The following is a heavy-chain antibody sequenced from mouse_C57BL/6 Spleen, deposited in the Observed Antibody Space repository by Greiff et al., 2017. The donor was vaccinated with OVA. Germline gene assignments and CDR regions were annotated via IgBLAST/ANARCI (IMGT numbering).Heavy chain of an antibody. CDR3: ASGGSIHGGFAY. CDR2: INPSTGGT. V-gene: IGHV1-42*01. J-gene: IGHJ3*01. CDR1: GYSFTGYY. Sequence: EVQLQQSGPELVKPGASVKISCKASGYSFTGYYMNWVKQSPEKSLEWIGEINPSTGGTTYNQKFKAKATLTVDKSSSTAYMQLKSLTSEDSAVYYGASGGSIHGGFAYWGQGTLVTVSA. D-gene: IGHD1-1*01.